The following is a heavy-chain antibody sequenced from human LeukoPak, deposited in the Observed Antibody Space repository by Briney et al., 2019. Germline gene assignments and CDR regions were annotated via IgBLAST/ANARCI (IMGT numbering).Heavy chain of an antibody. CDR1: GFTFTSYS. CDR2: ISYDGSNK. Sequence: GGSLRLSCAASGFTFTSYSMIWVRQAPGKGLEWVAVISYDGSNKYYADSVKGRFTISRDNSKNTLYLQMNSLRPEDTAVYYCAKPFAAVSAGFSYYFDYWGQGTLVTVSS. J-gene: IGHJ4*02. CDR3: AKPFAAVSAGFSYYFDY. V-gene: IGHV3-30*18. D-gene: IGHD6-19*01.